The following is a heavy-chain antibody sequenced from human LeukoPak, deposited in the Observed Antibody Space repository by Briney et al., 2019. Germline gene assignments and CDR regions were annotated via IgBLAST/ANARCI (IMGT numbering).Heavy chain of an antibody. D-gene: IGHD3-3*01. Sequence: SVKVSCKASGGTFSSYAISWVRQAPGQGLEWMGGIIPIFGTANYAQKFQGRVTITADESTSTAYMELSSLRSDDTAVYYCSTSLISIFGVLSWGQGTLVTVSS. J-gene: IGHJ4*02. CDR2: IIPIFGTA. CDR3: STSLISIFGVLS. V-gene: IGHV1-69*01. CDR1: GGTFSSYA.